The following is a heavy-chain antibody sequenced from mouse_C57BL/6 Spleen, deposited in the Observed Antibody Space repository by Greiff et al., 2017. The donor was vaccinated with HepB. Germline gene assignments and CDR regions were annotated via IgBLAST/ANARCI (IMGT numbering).Heavy chain of an antibody. CDR1: GYSITSGYY. D-gene: IGHD1-1*01. CDR2: ISYDGSN. V-gene: IGHV3-6*01. CDR3: ARVKAYYGSSLYAMDY. J-gene: IGHJ4*01. Sequence: EVQRVESGPGLVKPSQSLSLTCSVTGYSITSGYYWNWIRQFPGNKLEWMGYISYDGSNNYNPSLYNRISITRDTSKNQFFLKLNSVTTEDTATYYGARVKAYYGSSLYAMDYWGQGTSVTVSS.